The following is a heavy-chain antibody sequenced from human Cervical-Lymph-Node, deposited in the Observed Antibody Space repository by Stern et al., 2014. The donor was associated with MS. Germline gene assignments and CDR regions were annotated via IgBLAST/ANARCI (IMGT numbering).Heavy chain of an antibody. J-gene: IGHJ3*02. Sequence: EVQLVGSGGGLVPPGGSLRLSCTASGFRFSDHYMDWVRQAPGTGLEWVGRTRNKANSYTTEYAASVKGRFTISRDDSKNSLYLQMNSLKTEDTAVYYCAVWSGYYSDAFDIWGQGTMVTVSS. V-gene: IGHV3-72*01. CDR1: GFRFSDHY. CDR3: AVWSGYYSDAFDI. D-gene: IGHD3-3*01. CDR2: TRNKANSYTT.